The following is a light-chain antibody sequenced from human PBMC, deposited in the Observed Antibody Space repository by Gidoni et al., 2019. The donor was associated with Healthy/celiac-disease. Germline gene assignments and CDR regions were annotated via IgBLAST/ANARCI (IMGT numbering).Light chain of an antibody. CDR2: DDS. CDR1: NIGTKG. J-gene: IGLJ2*01. V-gene: IGLV3-21*02. Sequence: SYVLTQPPSVSVAPGQTARITCGGDNIGTKGVHWYHQKPGSPPVLVVYDDSARPSGIPERFSGSNSGNTATLTISRVEVGDEADYYCQVWDSSSEHVVFGGGTKLTVL. CDR3: QVWDSSSEHVV.